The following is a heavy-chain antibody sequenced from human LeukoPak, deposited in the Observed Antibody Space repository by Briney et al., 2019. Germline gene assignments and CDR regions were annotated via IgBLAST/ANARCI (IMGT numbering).Heavy chain of an antibody. CDR2: IYYTGST. CDR3: ARDYYDGSGYHYFDD. J-gene: IGHJ4*02. CDR1: GGSISSGGYY. D-gene: IGHD3-22*01. V-gene: IGHV4-31*03. Sequence: PSETLSLTCTVSGGSISSGGYYWNWIRQHPGKGLEWIGYIYYTGSTYYNPSLRSRVTISLDTSKNQFSLKLTSVTAADTAIYYCARDYYDGSGYHYFDDWGQGTLVTVSS.